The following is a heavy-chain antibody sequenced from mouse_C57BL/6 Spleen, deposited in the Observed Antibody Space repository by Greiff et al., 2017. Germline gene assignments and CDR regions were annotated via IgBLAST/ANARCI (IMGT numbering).Heavy chain of an antibody. D-gene: IGHD2-12*01. CDR2: ISYDGSN. V-gene: IGHV3-6*01. CDR3: AREDYSSSFAY. Sequence: EVKLMESGPGLVKPSQSLSLTCSVTGYSITSGYYWNWIRQFPGNKLGWMDYISYDGSNNYNPSLKNRISITRDTSKNQVFLKLNSVTTEDTATYYCAREDYSSSFAYWGQGTLVTVSA. J-gene: IGHJ3*01. CDR1: GYSITSGYY.